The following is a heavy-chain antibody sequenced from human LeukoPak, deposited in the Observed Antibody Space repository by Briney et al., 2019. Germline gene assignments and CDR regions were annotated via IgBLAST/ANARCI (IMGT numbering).Heavy chain of an antibody. Sequence: ASVKVSCKASGYAFTTYDINWVRQATGQGLEWLGWMNPNSGNTGYAQKFQGRVSMTRDTSISTAYMELSSLRSEDTAVYYCARNVASTGYFVYWDQGTLVTVSS. CDR1: GYAFTTYD. V-gene: IGHV1-8*01. CDR3: ARNVASTGYFVY. CDR2: MNPNSGNT. J-gene: IGHJ4*02. D-gene: IGHD2-21*01.